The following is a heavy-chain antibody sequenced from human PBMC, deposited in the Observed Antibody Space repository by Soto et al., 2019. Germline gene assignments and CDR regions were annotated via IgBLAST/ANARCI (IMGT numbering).Heavy chain of an antibody. CDR3: ARDPRSLGYLLLCLGELWSYGMEV. CDR1: GYTFTSYG. Sequence: GAPVKVSCKASGYTFTSYGISWVRQAPGQGLEWMGWISAYNGNTNYAQKLQGRVTMTTDTSTSTAYMELRSLRSDDTAVYYCARDPRSLGYLLLCLGELWSYGMEVRGQGTTVPVSS. V-gene: IGHV1-18*01. CDR2: ISAYNGNT. D-gene: IGHD3-10*01. J-gene: IGHJ6*02.